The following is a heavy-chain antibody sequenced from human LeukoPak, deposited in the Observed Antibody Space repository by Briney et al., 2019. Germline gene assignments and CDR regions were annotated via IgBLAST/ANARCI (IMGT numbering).Heavy chain of an antibody. J-gene: IGHJ4*02. CDR3: ARDRDLEIAAFDY. CDR1: GFTFSSYE. V-gene: IGHV3-48*03. Sequence: GGSLRLSCAASGFTFSSYEMNWVRQAPGKGLEWVSYISSSGSTIYYADSVKGRFTISRDNAKNSLYLQINSLRAEDTAVYYCARDRDLEIAAFDYWGQGTLVTVSS. D-gene: IGHD6-6*01. CDR2: ISSSGSTI.